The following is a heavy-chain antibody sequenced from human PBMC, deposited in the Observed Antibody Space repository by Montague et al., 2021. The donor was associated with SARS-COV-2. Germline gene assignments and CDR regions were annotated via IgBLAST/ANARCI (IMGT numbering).Heavy chain of an antibody. CDR2: IYYTGCT. Sequence: SETLSLTCSVSGVSANNYYWAWIRQTPEKGLEWIGYIYYTGCTNYNPSLRNRITISIDTSANQFSLKLRSVTPADTAVYYCVRDFYDTSDYFQGTFDVWGHGTVVSVSS. CDR3: VRDFYDTSDYFQGTFDV. CDR1: GVSANNYY. D-gene: IGHD3-22*01. J-gene: IGHJ3*01. V-gene: IGHV4-59*02.